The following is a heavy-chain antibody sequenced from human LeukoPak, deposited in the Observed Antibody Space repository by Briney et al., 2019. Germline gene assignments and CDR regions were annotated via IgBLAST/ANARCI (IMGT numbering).Heavy chain of an antibody. J-gene: IGHJ4*02. CDR3: AKKGVIGYGDYYLDY. V-gene: IGHV3-30*18. CDR2: ISYDGSNK. CDR1: GFTFSSYG. Sequence: PGGSLRLSCAASGFTFSSYGMHWVRQAPGKGLEWVAVISYDGSNKYYADSVKGRFTISRDNSKNTLYLQMNSLRAEDTAVYYCAKKGVIGYGDYYLDYWGQGTLVTVSS. D-gene: IGHD4-17*01.